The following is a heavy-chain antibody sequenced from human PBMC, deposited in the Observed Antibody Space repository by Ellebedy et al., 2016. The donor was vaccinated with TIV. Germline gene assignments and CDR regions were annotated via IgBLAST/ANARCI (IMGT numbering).Heavy chain of an antibody. CDR2: IKQDGSEK. V-gene: IGHV3-7*01. CDR3: ARDPIRSGMDV. CDR1: GFTFSSYW. J-gene: IGHJ6*02. Sequence: GESLKISCAASGFTFSSYWMSWVRQAPGKGLEWVANIKQDGSEKYYVDSVKGRFTISRDNAKNSLYLQMNSLRAEDTAVYYCARDPIRSGMDVWGQGTTVTVSS.